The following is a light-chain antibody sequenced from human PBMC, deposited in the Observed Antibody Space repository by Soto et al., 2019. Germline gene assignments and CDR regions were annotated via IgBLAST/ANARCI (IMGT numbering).Light chain of an antibody. V-gene: IGLV2-14*01. CDR2: EVS. J-gene: IGLJ1*01. Sequence: QSALTQPASVSGSPGQSITISCTGTSSDVGSFNYVSWYQQHPGKAPKLMLYEVSNRPSGVSYRFSGSNSGNTASLTISGLQAEDEADYYCNSYITTSTWVLGTGTKLTVL. CDR1: SSDVGSFNY. CDR3: NSYITTSTWV.